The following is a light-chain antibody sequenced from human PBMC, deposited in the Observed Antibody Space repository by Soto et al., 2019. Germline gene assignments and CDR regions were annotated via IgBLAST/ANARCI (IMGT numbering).Light chain of an antibody. CDR3: QQRSNWRGT. V-gene: IGKV3-11*01. J-gene: IGKJ2*02. Sequence: EIVLTQSPATLSLSPGERATLSCRASQSVSSYLAWYQQKPVQAPRLLIYDASNRATGIPARFSGSGSGTDFTLTISSLEPEDFAVYYCQQRSNWRGTFGQGTKLEIK. CDR1: QSVSSY. CDR2: DAS.